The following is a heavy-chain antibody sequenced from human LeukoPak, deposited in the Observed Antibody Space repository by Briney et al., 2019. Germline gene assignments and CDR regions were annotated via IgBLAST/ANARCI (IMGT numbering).Heavy chain of an antibody. Sequence: SQTLSLTCVVSGDSVSSKNGAGNWIRQSPSRGLEWRGRTYYRSKWYNDYAESMEGRMTISQDTSKNQYSLHLNSVTPDDTAVYYCARDFGTTGWHTFDYWGQGTLVTVSS. CDR2: TYYRSKWYN. CDR3: ARDFGTTGWHTFDY. CDR1: GDSVSSKNGA. D-gene: IGHD6-19*01. V-gene: IGHV6-1*01. J-gene: IGHJ4*02.